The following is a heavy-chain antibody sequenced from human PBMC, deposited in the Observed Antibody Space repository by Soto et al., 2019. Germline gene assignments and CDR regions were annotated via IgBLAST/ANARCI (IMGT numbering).Heavy chain of an antibody. Sequence: QVQLVQSGAEVKKPGASVKVSCKASGYTFTSYAMHWVRQAPGQRLEWMGWINAGNGNTKYSQKFQGRVTITRDTSASTAYMELSSLRSEDTAVYYCARDGPGYGDYTGSGDYWGQGTLVTVSS. J-gene: IGHJ4*02. V-gene: IGHV1-3*01. D-gene: IGHD4-17*01. CDR2: INAGNGNT. CDR1: GYTFTSYA. CDR3: ARDGPGYGDYTGSGDY.